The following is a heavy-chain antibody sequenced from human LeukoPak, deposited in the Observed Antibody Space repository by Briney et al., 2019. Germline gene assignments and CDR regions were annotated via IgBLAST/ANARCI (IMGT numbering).Heavy chain of an antibody. Sequence: ASVKVSCKASGYTFTGYYMHWVRQAPGQGLEWMGWINPNSGGTNYAQKFQGRVTMTRDTSISTAYMELSRLRSDDTAVYYCAKDRFITMIIVADKAGTFDYWGQGTLVTVSS. V-gene: IGHV1-2*02. D-gene: IGHD3-22*01. CDR1: GYTFTGYY. CDR3: AKDRFITMIIVADKAGTFDY. CDR2: INPNSGGT. J-gene: IGHJ4*02.